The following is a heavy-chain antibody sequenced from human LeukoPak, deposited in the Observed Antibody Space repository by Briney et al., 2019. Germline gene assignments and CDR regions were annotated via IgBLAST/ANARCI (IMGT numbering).Heavy chain of an antibody. CDR1: GYSFTSYW. CDR2: IYLGDSDT. D-gene: IGHD2-15*01. Sequence: GESLKISCKGSGYSFTSYWIGWVRQMPGKGLEWMGIIYLGDSDTRYSPSFQGQVTISADKSISTAYLQWSSLKASDTAMYYCARLLSDRSGGSCYDYWGQGTLVTVSS. V-gene: IGHV5-51*01. J-gene: IGHJ4*02. CDR3: ARLLSDRSGGSCYDY.